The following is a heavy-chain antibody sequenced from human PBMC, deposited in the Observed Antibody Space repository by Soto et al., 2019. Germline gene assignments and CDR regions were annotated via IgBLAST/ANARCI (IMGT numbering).Heavy chain of an antibody. D-gene: IGHD2-15*01. Sequence: GGSLRLSCAASGFTFSSYGMHWVRQAPDKGLEWVAITSYDGTNKYYVDSVKGRFTISRDNSKNTLYLQMNSLRVEDTAVYYCAKGRGYCSGVSCPFYYHYGMDVWGQGTTVTVSS. CDR2: TSYDGTNK. CDR1: GFTFSSYG. CDR3: AKGRGYCSGVSCPFYYHYGMDV. V-gene: IGHV3-30*18. J-gene: IGHJ6*02.